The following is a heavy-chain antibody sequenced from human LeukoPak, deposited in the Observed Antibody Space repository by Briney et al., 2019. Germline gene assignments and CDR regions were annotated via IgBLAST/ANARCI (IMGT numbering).Heavy chain of an antibody. J-gene: IGHJ4*02. CDR2: IYYSGST. V-gene: IGHV4-39*01. D-gene: IGHD1-1*01. CDR3: ARRPRTHYYFDY. CDR1: GGSISSSSYY. Sequence: SETLSLTCTVSGGSISSSSYYWGWIRQPPGKGQEWIGSIYYSGSTYYNPSLKSRVTISVDTSKNQFSLKLSSVTAADTAVYYCARRPRTHYYFDYWGQGTLVTVSS.